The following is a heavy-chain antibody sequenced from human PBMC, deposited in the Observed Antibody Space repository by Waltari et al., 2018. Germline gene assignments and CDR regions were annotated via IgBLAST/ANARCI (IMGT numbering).Heavy chain of an antibody. D-gene: IGHD2-21*01. J-gene: IGHJ4*02. CDR3: TTDYSEGKPK. CDR1: GFSFSNAW. CDR2: IRRKNDEGTI. Sequence: VQLVESGGVLVKPGRSLRLSCPPSGFSFSNAWMNWVRQAPGKGPVWGGGIRRKNDEGTIKNAADVKGRITISRDDTKNTVYMEMNSLKSEDTDVYYGTTDYSEGKPKGGEGTGVTVAS. V-gene: IGHV3-15*06.